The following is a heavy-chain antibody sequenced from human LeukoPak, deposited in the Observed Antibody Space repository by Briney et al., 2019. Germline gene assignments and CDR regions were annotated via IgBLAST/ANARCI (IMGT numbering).Heavy chain of an antibody. D-gene: IGHD3-22*01. CDR3: ARDYESSNWFDP. CDR1: GGSISSYY. Sequence: SETLSLTCTVSGGSISSYYWSWIRQPPGKGLEWIGYIYYSGSTYYNPSLKSRVTISVDTSKNQFSLKLSSVTAADTAVYYCARDYESSNWFDPWGQGTLVTVSS. V-gene: IGHV4-59*12. CDR2: IYYSGST. J-gene: IGHJ5*02.